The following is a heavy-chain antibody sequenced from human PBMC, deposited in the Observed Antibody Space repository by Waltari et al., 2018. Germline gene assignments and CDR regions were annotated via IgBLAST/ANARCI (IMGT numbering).Heavy chain of an antibody. CDR3: ARGSRYSYGVFDY. J-gene: IGHJ4*02. CDR2: IYHSGQP. D-gene: IGHD5-18*01. CDR1: GGSISRGGYS. V-gene: IGHV4-30-2*01. Sequence: QLQLQESGSGLVKPSQTLSLTCAVSGGSISRGGYSWSWIRQPPGKGLEWIGYIYHSGQPSTNPSLKSGVTISVDRSTTQFSLKLSSVTAADTAVYYCARGSRYSYGVFDYWGQGTLVTVSS.